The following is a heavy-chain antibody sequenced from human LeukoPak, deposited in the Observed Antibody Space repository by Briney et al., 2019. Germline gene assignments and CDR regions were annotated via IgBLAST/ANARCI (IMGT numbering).Heavy chain of an antibody. Sequence: GGSLRLSCAASGFNFGTHWMTWVRQAPGKGLECVAIIKKDGSEKYHVDSVKGRFTISRDNAKNALYLQMNSLRAEDTAVYYCGTGWAVDFWGQGTLVTVSS. V-gene: IGHV3-7*01. J-gene: IGHJ4*02. D-gene: IGHD5-24*01. CDR1: GFNFGTHW. CDR3: GTGWAVDF. CDR2: IKKDGSEK.